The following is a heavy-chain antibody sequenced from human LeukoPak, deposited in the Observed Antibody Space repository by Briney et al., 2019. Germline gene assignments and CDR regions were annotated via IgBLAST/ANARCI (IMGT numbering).Heavy chain of an antibody. V-gene: IGHV3-30*02. CDR2: IRYDGSNK. J-gene: IGHJ4*02. Sequence: GGSLRLSCAASGFIFSSYGMHWVRQAPGKGLEWVAFIRYDGSNKYYADSVKGRFTLSRDNSKNTLSLQMNSLRPEDTAMYYCAKDLTTVTSQGDYWGQGTLVTVSS. CDR3: AKDLTTVTSQGDY. D-gene: IGHD4-17*01. CDR1: GFIFSSYG.